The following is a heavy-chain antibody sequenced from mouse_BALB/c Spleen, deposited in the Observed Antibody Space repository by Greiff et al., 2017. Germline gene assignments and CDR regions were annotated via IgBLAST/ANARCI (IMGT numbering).Heavy chain of an antibody. CDR2: IYPGNSDT. V-gene: IGHV1-5*01. Sequence: EVQLQQSGTVLARPGASVKMSCKASGYTFTSYWMHWVKQRPGQGREWIGAIYPGNSDTSYNQKFKGKAKLTAVTSTSTAYMELSSLTNEDSAVYYCTRDGIYYDYDGFAYWGQGTLVTVSA. CDR1: GYTFTSYW. CDR3: TRDGIYYDYDGFAY. J-gene: IGHJ3*01. D-gene: IGHD2-4*01.